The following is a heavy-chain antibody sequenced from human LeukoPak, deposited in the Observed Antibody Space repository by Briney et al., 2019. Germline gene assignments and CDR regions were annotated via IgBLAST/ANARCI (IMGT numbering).Heavy chain of an antibody. CDR2: IIPFFGTA. CDR3: ARESQYYDFWSGDRAYYFDY. Sequence: GASVKVSCKASGCSFSSYAISWVRLAPGPGLEWMGGIIPFFGTANYAEKFPVRVTITADESTSTAYMELSSLRSEYTAVYDCARESQYYDFWSGDRAYYFDYWGQGTLVTVSS. J-gene: IGHJ4*02. V-gene: IGHV1-69*13. CDR1: GCSFSSYA. D-gene: IGHD3-3*01.